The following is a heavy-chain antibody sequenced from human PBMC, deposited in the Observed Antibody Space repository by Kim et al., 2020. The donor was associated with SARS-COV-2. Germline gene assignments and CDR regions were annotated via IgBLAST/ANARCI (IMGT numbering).Heavy chain of an antibody. CDR1: GFTFSSYG. Sequence: GGSLRLSCAASGFTFSSYGMHWVRQAPGKGLEWVAVISYDGSNKYYADSVKGRFTISRDNSKNTLYLQMNSLRAEDTAVYYCAKDRYYYDSSGYPLYFD. CDR2: ISYDGSNK. CDR3: AKDRYYYDSSGYPLYFD. V-gene: IGHV3-30*18. D-gene: IGHD3-22*01. J-gene: IGHJ4*01.